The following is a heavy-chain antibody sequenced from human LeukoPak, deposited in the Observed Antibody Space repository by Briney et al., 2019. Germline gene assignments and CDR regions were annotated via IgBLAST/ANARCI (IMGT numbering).Heavy chain of an antibody. CDR3: ARDVTSYSGYDWVYYYYGMDV. CDR2: ISYDGSNK. D-gene: IGHD5-12*01. Sequence: GRSLRLSCAASGFTFSSYAMHWVRQAPGKGLEWVAVISYDGSNKYYADSVKGRFTISRDNSKNKLYLQMNSLRAEDTAVYYCARDVTSYSGYDWVYYYYGMDVWGQGPTVTVSS. CDR1: GFTFSSYA. J-gene: IGHJ6*02. V-gene: IGHV3-30*04.